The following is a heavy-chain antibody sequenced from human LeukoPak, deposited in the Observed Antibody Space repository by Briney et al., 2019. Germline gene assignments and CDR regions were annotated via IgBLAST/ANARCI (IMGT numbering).Heavy chain of an antibody. D-gene: IGHD3-10*01. Sequence: SETLSLTCTVSGGSISSFYWSWVRQPPGKGLQWIGYIYYIGSTNYNPSLKSRVTISVDTSKNQFSLQLTSVTAADPAIYYCARVLQIYGSGNYYKVFDYWGQGTLVTVSS. CDR2: IYYIGST. CDR3: ARVLQIYGSGNYYKVFDY. J-gene: IGHJ4*02. V-gene: IGHV4-59*01. CDR1: GGSISSFY.